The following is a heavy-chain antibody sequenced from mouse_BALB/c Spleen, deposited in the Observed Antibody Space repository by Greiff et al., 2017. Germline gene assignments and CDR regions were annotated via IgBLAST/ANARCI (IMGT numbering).Heavy chain of an antibody. CDR3: TRREYDDYYAVAY. V-gene: IGHV1-5*01. CDR1: GYTFTSYW. CDR2: IYPGNSDT. J-gene: IGHJ4*01. D-gene: IGHD2-14*01. Sequence: EVQLQQSGTVLVRPGASVKMSCKASGYTFTSYWMHWVKQRPGQGLEWIGAIYPGNSDTSYNQKFKGKAKLTAVTSTSTAYMELSSLTNEDSAVYYCTRREYDDYYAVAYWGQGTSVTVSA.